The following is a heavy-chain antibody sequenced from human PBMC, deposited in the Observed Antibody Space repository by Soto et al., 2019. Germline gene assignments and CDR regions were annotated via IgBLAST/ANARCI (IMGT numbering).Heavy chain of an antibody. V-gene: IGHV3-9*01. J-gene: IGHJ4*02. CDR1: GFTFDDYA. CDR3: AKAPNALYDSSGYYDY. D-gene: IGHD3-22*01. Sequence: GGSLRLSCAASGFTFDDYAMHWVRQAPGKGLEWVSGISWNSGSIGYADSVKGRFTISRDNAKNSLYLQMNSLRAEDTALYYCAKAPNALYDSSGYYDYWGQGTLVTVSS. CDR2: ISWNSGSI.